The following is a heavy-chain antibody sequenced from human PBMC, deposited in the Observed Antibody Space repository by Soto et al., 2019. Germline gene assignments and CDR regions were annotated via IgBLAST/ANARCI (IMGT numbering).Heavy chain of an antibody. CDR1: GFTFSGYA. J-gene: IGHJ6*02. CDR2: ISYDGSNK. V-gene: IGHV3-30-3*01. CDR3: AGTLTVTRYAMDV. Sequence: QVQLVESGGGVVQPGRSLRLSCAASGFTFSGYAMHWVRQAPGKGLEWVAVISYDGSNKYYADSVKGRFTISRDNSKNTLYLQMNSLRAEDTSVYYCAGTLTVTRYAMDVWGQGTTVTVSS. D-gene: IGHD2-21*02.